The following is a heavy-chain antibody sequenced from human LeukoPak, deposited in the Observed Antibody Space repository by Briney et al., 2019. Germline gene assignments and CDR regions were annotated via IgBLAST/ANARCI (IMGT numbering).Heavy chain of an antibody. V-gene: IGHV3-48*01. CDR3: ARNIVGPRAFDY. J-gene: IGHJ4*02. D-gene: IGHD1-26*01. Sequence: PGGSLRLSCAASGFIFGTYSMNWVRQAPGKGLEWVSYISGGSGSIYYADSVKGRFTISRDNAKNSLYLQMDSLRAEDTAVYYCARNIVGPRAFDYWGQGTLVTVSS. CDR2: ISGGSGSI. CDR1: GFIFGTYS.